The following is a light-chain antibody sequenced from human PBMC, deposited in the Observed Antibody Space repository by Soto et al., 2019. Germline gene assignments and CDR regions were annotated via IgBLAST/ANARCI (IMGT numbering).Light chain of an antibody. V-gene: IGKV3-20*01. CDR2: GAS. CDR3: QQYGRSPFT. CDR1: QSVSSSY. J-gene: IGKJ3*01. Sequence: EKVMTQSPATLSVSPGERATLSCRASQSVSSSYLAWYQQKPGQAPRLLIYGASSRATGIPGRFSGSGSGTDFTLTISRLEPEDFAVYYCQQYGRSPFTFGPGTKVDIK.